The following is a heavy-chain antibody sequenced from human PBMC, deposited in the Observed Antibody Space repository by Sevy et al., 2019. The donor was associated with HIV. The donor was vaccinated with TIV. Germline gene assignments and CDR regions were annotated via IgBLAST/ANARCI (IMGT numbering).Heavy chain of an antibody. J-gene: IGHJ4*02. CDR3: ARGKRGIFEVVVGLFDS. CDR1: GYTFTDFA. V-gene: IGHV1-3*01. D-gene: IGHD3-3*01. Sequence: ASVKVSCKASGYTFTDFAVHWVRQAPGQRLEWMGWISGDNAYTKYSQKFQGRVTISRDTSANTAYMELSSLLSEDTAVYDCARGKRGIFEVVVGLFDSWGPGTLVTVSS. CDR2: ISGDNAYT.